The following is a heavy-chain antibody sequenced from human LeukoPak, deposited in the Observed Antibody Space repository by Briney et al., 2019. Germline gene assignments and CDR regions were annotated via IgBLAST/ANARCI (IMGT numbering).Heavy chain of an antibody. CDR2: IKQDGSEK. D-gene: IGHD4-11*01. CDR3: ARDLPHYSNYVYSYYYYGMDV. J-gene: IGHJ6*02. CDR1: GFTFSSYW. Sequence: PGGSLRLSCAASGFTFSSYWMSWVRQAPGKGLEWVANIKQDGSEKYYVDSVKGRFTISRDNAKNSLYLQMNSLRAEDTAVYYCARDLPHYSNYVYSYYYYGMDVWGQGTTVTVSS. V-gene: IGHV3-7*01.